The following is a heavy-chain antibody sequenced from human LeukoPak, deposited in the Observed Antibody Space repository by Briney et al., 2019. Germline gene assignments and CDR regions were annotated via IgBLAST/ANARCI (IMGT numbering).Heavy chain of an antibody. V-gene: IGHV4-59*01. CDR3: ARTTHDDFYYYFLDV. CDR1: GGSISTYY. CDR2: IHYTGNT. D-gene: IGHD4-11*01. J-gene: IGHJ6*03. Sequence: RSSGTLSLTCTVSGGSISTYYWSWIRQPPGKTLEWVGCIHYTGNTNYNPSLKSRVTISLDTSKDQFSLRLSSVTAADTAVYYCARTTHDDFYYYFLDVWGKGTTVTVSS.